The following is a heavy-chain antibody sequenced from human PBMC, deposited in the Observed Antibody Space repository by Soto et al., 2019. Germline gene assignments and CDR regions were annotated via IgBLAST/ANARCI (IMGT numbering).Heavy chain of an antibody. Sequence: EVQLVESGGGLVQPGGSLRLSCAASGFTFRNYWMHWVRQAPGKGLAWVARIDHDGSTDYAGSVRGRFTVSIDNAESMLYLQMNSLRDDDTALYYCVRDSHGDYWGQGTLVTVSS. V-gene: IGHV3-74*01. CDR2: IDHDGST. J-gene: IGHJ4*02. CDR1: GFTFRNYW. CDR3: VRDSHGDY.